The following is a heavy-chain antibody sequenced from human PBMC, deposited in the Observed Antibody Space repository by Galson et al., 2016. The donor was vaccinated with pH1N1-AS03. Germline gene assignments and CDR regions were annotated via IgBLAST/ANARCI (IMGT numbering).Heavy chain of an antibody. J-gene: IGHJ4*02. Sequence: CAISGDSVSGSRGVAWNWIRQSPSRGLEWLGRTFYWSKWSNDYAESVKSRITIDPDTSNNQSSLHLNSVTPEDTAIYFCARGKNSGFDYWGQGTPVTASS. D-gene: IGHD3-10*01. CDR3: ARGKNSGFDY. V-gene: IGHV6-1*01. CDR1: GDSVSGSRGVA. CDR2: TFYWSKWSN.